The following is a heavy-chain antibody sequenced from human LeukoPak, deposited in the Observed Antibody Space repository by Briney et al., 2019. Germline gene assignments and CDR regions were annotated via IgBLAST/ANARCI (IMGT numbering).Heavy chain of an antibody. CDR3: ARLGTDDAFDI. CDR2: IYHSGST. V-gene: IGHV4-4*02. Sequence: PSETLSLTCAVSGGSISSSNWWSWVRQPPGKGLEWIGEIYHSGSTNYNPSLKSRVTISVDTSKNQFSLKLSSVTAADTAVYYCARLGTDDAFDIWGQGTMVTVSS. J-gene: IGHJ3*02. CDR1: GGSISSSNW.